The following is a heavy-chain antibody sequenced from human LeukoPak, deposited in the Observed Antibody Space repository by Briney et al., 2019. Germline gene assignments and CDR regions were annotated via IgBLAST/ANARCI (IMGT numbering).Heavy chain of an antibody. J-gene: IGHJ4*02. V-gene: IGHV4-59*08. CDR1: GGFISSFY. Sequence: SETLSLTCTVSGGFISSFYCSWIRQPPGKGLEWIGYVYYSGTTNYNPSLKSRVSISSDTSKNQFSLRLSSVTAADTAVYYCARGTVDTAIDTWGQRTVVTVSS. CDR2: VYYSGTT. CDR3: ARGTVDTAIDT. D-gene: IGHD5-18*01.